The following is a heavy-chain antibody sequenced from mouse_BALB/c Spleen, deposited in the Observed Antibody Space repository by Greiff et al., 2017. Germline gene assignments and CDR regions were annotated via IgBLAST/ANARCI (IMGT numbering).Heavy chain of an antibody. Sequence: EVMLVESGGGLVKPGGSLKLSCAASGFTFSSYAMSWVRQSPEKRLEWVAEISSGGSYTYYPDTVTGRFTISRDNAKNTLYLEMSSLRSEDTAMYYCARVGSSYYAIDYWGQGTSVTVSS. CDR2: ISSGGSYT. CDR3: ARVGSSYYAIDY. J-gene: IGHJ4*01. V-gene: IGHV5-9-4*01. CDR1: GFTFSSYA. D-gene: IGHD1-1*01.